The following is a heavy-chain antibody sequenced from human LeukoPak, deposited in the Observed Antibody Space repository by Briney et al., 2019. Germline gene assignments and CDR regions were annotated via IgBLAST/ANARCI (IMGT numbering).Heavy chain of an antibody. CDR3: ARDPHSVGDY. CDR2: INPSGSST. D-gene: IGHD6-13*01. V-gene: IGHV1-46*01. J-gene: IGHJ4*02. Sequence: ASVKVSCKASGYTFTSYYMHWVRQAAGQGLEWVGIINPSGSSTSYAQKFQGRVTMTRNTSTSTVYMELSSLRSEDTAVYYCARDPHSVGDYWGQGTLVTVSS. CDR1: GYTFTSYY.